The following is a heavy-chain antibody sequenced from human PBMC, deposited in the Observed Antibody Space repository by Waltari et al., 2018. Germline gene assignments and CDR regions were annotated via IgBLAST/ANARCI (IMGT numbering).Heavy chain of an antibody. J-gene: IGHJ3*02. CDR1: GFTFSSYA. CDR2: ISYDGSNK. V-gene: IGHV3-30-3*01. D-gene: IGHD5-18*01. Sequence: QVQLVESGGGVVQPGRSLRLSCAASGFTFSSYAMHWRRQAPGKGLEWVAVISYDGSNKYYADSVKGRFTISRDNSKNTLYLQMNSLRAEDTAVYYCARDLWDTAMSTGAFDIWGQGTMVTVSS. CDR3: ARDLWDTAMSTGAFDI.